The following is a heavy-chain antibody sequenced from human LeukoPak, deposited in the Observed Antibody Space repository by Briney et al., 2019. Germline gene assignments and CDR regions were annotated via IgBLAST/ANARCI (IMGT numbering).Heavy chain of an antibody. CDR1: RFTLSSYG. V-gene: IGHV3-23*01. D-gene: IGHD4-23*01. CDR3: ASSVVTHYYYYMDV. CDR2: ISGSGGST. Sequence: GGSRRLACAAARFTLSSYGISWVRPPPGKVRGWVSAISGSGGSTYYADSVKGRFTISRDNSKNTLYLQMNSLRAEDTAVYYCASSVVTHYYYYMDVWGKGTTVTISS. J-gene: IGHJ6*03.